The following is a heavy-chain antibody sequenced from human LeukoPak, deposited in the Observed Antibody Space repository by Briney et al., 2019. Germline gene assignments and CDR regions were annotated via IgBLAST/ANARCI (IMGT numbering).Heavy chain of an antibody. D-gene: IGHD2-15*01. Sequence: PSETLSLTCTVSGGSISSYYWSWIRQPPGKGLEWIGYTYYSGSTNYNPSLKSRVTISVDTSKNQFSLKLSSVTAADTAVYYCARDLGYCSGGSCYNWFDPWGQGTLVTVSS. V-gene: IGHV4-59*12. CDR2: TYYSGST. CDR1: GGSISSYY. CDR3: ARDLGYCSGGSCYNWFDP. J-gene: IGHJ5*02.